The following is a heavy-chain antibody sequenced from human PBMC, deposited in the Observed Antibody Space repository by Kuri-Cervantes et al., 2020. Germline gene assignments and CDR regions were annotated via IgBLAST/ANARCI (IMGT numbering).Heavy chain of an antibody. V-gene: IGHV3-30*03. D-gene: IGHD3-10*01. CDR2: ISYDGSNK. Sequence: GGSLRLSCAASGFTFCSYGMHWVRQAPGKGLEWVAVISYDGSNKYYADSVKGRFTISRDNSKNTLYLQMNSLRAEDTAVYYCARDGITMVRNNWFDPWGQGTRVTVSS. J-gene: IGHJ5*02. CDR1: GFTFCSYG. CDR3: ARDGITMVRNNWFDP.